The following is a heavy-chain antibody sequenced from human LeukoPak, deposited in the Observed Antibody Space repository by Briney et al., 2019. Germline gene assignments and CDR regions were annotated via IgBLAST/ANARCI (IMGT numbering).Heavy chain of an antibody. Sequence: GESLRLSCTASGITFSGYWMSWVRQPPGKGLEWVANIKQAGSEKYYVDSVKGRFTISRDDAKKSVYLQMNSLRAEDTAVYYCASDGGPFDYWGQGTLVTVSS. CDR1: GITFSGYW. D-gene: IGHD3-16*01. CDR2: IKQAGSEK. J-gene: IGHJ4*02. V-gene: IGHV3-7*01. CDR3: ASDGGPFDY.